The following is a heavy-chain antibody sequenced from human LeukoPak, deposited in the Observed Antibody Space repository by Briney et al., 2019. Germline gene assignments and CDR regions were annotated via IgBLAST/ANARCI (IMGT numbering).Heavy chain of an antibody. V-gene: IGHV3-30*02. CDR3: AKRDGETDFDY. CDR1: GFTFNNFG. Sequence: PGGSLRLSCAASGFTFNNFGMHWVRQARGKGVEGVALIQPNGNDKFYVDSVKGRCTVSRDNSKNTLYVRVKSVREEGTAVYYCAKRDGETDFDYWGQGTLVIVSS. CDR2: IQPNGNDK. J-gene: IGHJ4*02. D-gene: IGHD7-27*01.